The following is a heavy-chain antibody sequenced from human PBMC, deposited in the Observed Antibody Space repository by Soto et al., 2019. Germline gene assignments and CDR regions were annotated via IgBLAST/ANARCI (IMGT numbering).Heavy chain of an antibody. CDR2: IKSGGSST. V-gene: IGHV3-74*01. D-gene: IGHD6-25*01. Sequence: EVQLVESGGGLVQPGGSLRLSCAASEFTVSNYWMHWVRQAPGKGLVWVARIKSGGSSTSYADSVKGRFSISRDNAKNTLYLQMNSLKVEDTAVYFCARAKMRANQCGPFYYDMDVWGKGTTVTVSS. CDR1: EFTVSNYW. CDR3: ARAKMRANQCGPFYYDMDV. J-gene: IGHJ6*03.